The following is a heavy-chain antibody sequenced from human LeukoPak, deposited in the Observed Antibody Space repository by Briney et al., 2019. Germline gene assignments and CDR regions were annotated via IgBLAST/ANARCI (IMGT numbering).Heavy chain of an antibody. J-gene: IGHJ3*02. Sequence: ASVKVSCKASGYTFTGYYMHWVRQAPGQGLEWMGWINPNSGGTNYAQKFQGRVTMTRDTSISTAYMELSRLRSDDTAVYYCARDSAEDYYDSSGYYQSDAFDIWGQGTMVTVSP. CDR2: INPNSGGT. V-gene: IGHV1-2*02. CDR1: GYTFTGYY. D-gene: IGHD3-22*01. CDR3: ARDSAEDYYDSSGYYQSDAFDI.